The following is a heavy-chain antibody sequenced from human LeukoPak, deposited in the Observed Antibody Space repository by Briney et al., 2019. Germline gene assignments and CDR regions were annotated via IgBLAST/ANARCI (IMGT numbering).Heavy chain of an antibody. V-gene: IGHV4-59*01. CDR3: ARSPGSGSTFDY. CDR1: GGSISSYH. J-gene: IGHJ4*02. Sequence: PSETLSLTCTVSGGSISSYHWTWIRQPPGKGLEWIGYIYYRGSTNYNPSLKSQVTISVDTSKNQFSLRLSSVTAADTAVYYCARSPGSGSTFDYWGQGTLVIVSS. CDR2: IYYRGST. D-gene: IGHD3-10*01.